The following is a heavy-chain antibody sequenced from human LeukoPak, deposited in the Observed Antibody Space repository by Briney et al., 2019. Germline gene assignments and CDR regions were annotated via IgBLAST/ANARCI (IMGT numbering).Heavy chain of an antibody. D-gene: IGHD1-26*01. CDR2: IYSGGST. V-gene: IGHV3-66*01. Sequence: PGGSLRLSCAASGFTVSSNYMSWVRQAPGKGLEWVSVIYSGGSTYYADSVKGRFTISRDNSKNTRYLQMNSLRADDTALYSCARVRRAIVGAYDYWGQGTLVTVSS. CDR3: ARVRRAIVGAYDY. CDR1: GFTVSSNY. J-gene: IGHJ4*02.